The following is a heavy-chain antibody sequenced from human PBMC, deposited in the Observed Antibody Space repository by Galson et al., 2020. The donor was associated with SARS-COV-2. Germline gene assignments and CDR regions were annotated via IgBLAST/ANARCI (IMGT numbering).Heavy chain of an antibody. CDR3: ARAEGGSGWAFDY. J-gene: IGHJ4*02. Sequence: GESLKISCAASGFTFSSYSMNWVRQAPGKGLEWVSSISSSSSYIYYADSVKGRFTISRDNAKNSLYLQMNSLRAEDTAVYYCARAEGGSGWAFDYWGQGTLVTVSS. V-gene: IGHV3-21*01. CDR2: ISSSSSYI. D-gene: IGHD6-19*01. CDR1: GFTFSSYS.